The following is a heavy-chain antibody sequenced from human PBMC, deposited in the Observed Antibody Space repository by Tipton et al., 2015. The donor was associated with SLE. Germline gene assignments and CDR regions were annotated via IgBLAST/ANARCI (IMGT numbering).Heavy chain of an antibody. CDR2: ISSSGGST. Sequence: SLRLSCAASGFTFSTHSMNWVRQAPGKGLECVSAISSSGGSTYYADSVKGRFTISRDNSKNTLYLQMNSLRAEDTAVYYCAKEGYYGSGTRDAFDIWGQGTMVTVSS. V-gene: IGHV3-23*01. CDR3: AKEGYYGSGTRDAFDI. D-gene: IGHD3-10*01. J-gene: IGHJ3*02. CDR1: GFTFSTHS.